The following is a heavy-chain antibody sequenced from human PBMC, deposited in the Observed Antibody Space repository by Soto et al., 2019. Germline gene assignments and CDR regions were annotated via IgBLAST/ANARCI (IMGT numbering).Heavy chain of an antibody. CDR3: ARGPYYDSSGYFIY. CDR2: INHSGST. J-gene: IGHJ4*02. Sequence: SETLSLTCAVYGGSFSGYHWSWIRQPPGKGLEWIGEINHSGSTNYNPSLKSRVTISVDTSKNQFSLKLSSVTAADTAVYYCARGPYYDSSGYFIYWGQGTLVTVSS. V-gene: IGHV4-34*01. D-gene: IGHD3-22*01. CDR1: GGSFSGYH.